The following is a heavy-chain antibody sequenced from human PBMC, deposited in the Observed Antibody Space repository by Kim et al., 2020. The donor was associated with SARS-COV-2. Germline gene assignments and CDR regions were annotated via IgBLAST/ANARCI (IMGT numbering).Heavy chain of an antibody. CDR1: GFTFSSYS. CDR2: ISSSSSYI. CDR3: ARGLVGYCSSTSCYRGGYCYYGMDV. Sequence: GGSLRLSCAASGFTFSSYSMNWVRQAPGKGLEWVSSISSSSSYIYYADSVKGRFTISRDNAKNSLYLQMNSLRAEDTAVYYCARGLVGYCSSTSCYRGGYCYYGMDVWGQGTTVTVSS. D-gene: IGHD2-2*01. J-gene: IGHJ6*02. V-gene: IGHV3-21*01.